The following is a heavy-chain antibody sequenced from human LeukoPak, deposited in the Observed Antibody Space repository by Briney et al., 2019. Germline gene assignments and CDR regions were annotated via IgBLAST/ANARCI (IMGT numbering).Heavy chain of an antibody. J-gene: IGHJ4*02. CDR1: GFTFSSRW. V-gene: IGHV3-7*01. CDR2: IKGDGSEK. Sequence: GGSLRLSCGASGFTFSSRWMTWVRQAPGKGLEWVGNIKGDGSEKYYVDSVKGRFTISRDNAKNSLYLQMNSLRAEDTAVYYCARDFRFLEDYWGQGTLVTVSS. D-gene: IGHD3-3*01. CDR3: ARDFRFLEDY.